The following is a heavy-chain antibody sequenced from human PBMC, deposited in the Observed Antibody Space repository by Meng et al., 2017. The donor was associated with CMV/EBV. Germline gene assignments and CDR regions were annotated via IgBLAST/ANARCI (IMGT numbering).Heavy chain of an antibody. D-gene: IGHD3-22*01. CDR3: ARAPTYYHDSSGYYGLGFDY. Sequence: GESLKISCAASGFTFSSYWMSWVRQAPGKGLEWVANIKQDGSEKYYVDSVKGRFTISRDNAKNSLYLQMNSLRAEDTAVYYCARAPTYYHDSSGYYGLGFDYWGQGTLVTVSS. V-gene: IGHV3-7*01. CDR1: GFTFSSYW. CDR2: IKQDGSEK. J-gene: IGHJ4*02.